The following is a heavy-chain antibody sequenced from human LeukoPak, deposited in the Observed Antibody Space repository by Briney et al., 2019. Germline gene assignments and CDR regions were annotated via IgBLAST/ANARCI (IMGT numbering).Heavy chain of an antibody. J-gene: IGHJ4*02. CDR3: ARDGDYYGSGSFDY. V-gene: IGHV3-30*03. D-gene: IGHD3-10*01. Sequence: GRSLRLSCAASGFTFSSYGMHWVRQAPGKGLEWVAVISYDGSNKYYADSVKGRFTISRDNAKNSLYLQMNSLRAEDTAVYYCARDGDYYGSGSFDYWGQGTLVTVSS. CDR2: ISYDGSNK. CDR1: GFTFSSYG.